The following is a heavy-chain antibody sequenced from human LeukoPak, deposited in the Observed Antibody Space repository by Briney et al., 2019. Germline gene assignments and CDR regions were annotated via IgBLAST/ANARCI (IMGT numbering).Heavy chain of an antibody. CDR1: GYSFTSYW. CDR2: IYPGDSET. CDR3: ARRSSGGSYWD. D-gene: IGHD1-26*01. J-gene: IGHJ4*02. Sequence: GESLKISFKGSGYSFTSYWIAWVRPMPGKGLEWMAIIYPGDSETRYSPSFQGQVTISADKSITTAYLQWSSLKASDTAMYYCARRSSGGSYWDWGQGTLVTVSS. V-gene: IGHV5-51*01.